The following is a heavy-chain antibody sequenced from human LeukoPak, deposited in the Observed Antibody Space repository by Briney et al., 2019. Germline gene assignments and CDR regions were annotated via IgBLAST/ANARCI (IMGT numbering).Heavy chain of an antibody. CDR2: ISYDGSNK. Sequence: PPGGSLRLSCAASGFTFSSYGMHWVRQAPGKGLEWVAVISYDGSNKYYADSVKGRFTISRDNSKNTLYLQMNSLRAEDTAVYYCAKDPTVWGGYVFTSYYFDYWGQGTLVTVSS. D-gene: IGHD5-12*01. CDR1: GFTFSSYG. J-gene: IGHJ4*02. V-gene: IGHV3-30*18. CDR3: AKDPTVWGGYVFTSYYFDY.